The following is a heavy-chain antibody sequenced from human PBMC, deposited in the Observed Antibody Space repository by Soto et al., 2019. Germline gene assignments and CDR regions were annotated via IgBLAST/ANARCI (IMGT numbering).Heavy chain of an antibody. J-gene: IGHJ6*02. CDR3: ARDVGDIVVVPAVKEKIYYYGMDV. Sequence: QSGGSLRLSCAASGFTFSSYGMHWVRQAPGKGLEWVAVIWYDGSNKYYADSVKGRFTISRDNSKNTLYLQMNSLRAEDTAVYYCARDVGDIVVVPAVKEKIYYYGMDVWGQGTTVTVSS. CDR2: IWYDGSNK. CDR1: GFTFSSYG. D-gene: IGHD2-2*01. V-gene: IGHV3-33*01.